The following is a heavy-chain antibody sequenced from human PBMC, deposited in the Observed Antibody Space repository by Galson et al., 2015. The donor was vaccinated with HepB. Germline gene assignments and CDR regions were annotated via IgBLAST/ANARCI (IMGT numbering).Heavy chain of an antibody. J-gene: IGHJ4*02. CDR3: ARSGLHYYASGSHDPSTRDSQAFDF. CDR2: IWSDGSKK. D-gene: IGHD3-10*01. CDR1: GFTFSSYG. Sequence: SLRLSCAASGFTFSSYGMHWVRQAPGKGLEWVAVIWSDGSKKYYGDSVKGRFTLSRDNSKNTLYLQMNTLRAEDTAVYYCARSGLHYYASGSHDPSTRDSQAFDFWGQGALVTVSS. V-gene: IGHV3-33*01.